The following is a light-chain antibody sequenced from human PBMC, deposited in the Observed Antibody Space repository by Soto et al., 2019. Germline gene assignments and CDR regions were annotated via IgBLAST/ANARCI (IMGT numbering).Light chain of an antibody. CDR1: QGISTN. Sequence: EIVMTQSPATLSVSPGERATLSCRASQGISTNLAWYQHRPGQAPRLLIYGASTRATGISARFSGSGSGTEFTLTISSLQSEDFAVYYCQQYYHWRTFGQGTKVEF. V-gene: IGKV3-15*01. CDR3: QQYYHWRT. J-gene: IGKJ1*01. CDR2: GAS.